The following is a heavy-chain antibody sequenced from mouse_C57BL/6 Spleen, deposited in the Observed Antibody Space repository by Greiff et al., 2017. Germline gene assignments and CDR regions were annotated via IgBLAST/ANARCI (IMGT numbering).Heavy chain of an antibody. D-gene: IGHD2-5*01. CDR1: GYTFTSYT. CDR3: ARSGSNYPYYAMDY. J-gene: IGHJ4*01. Sequence: QVQLQQSGAELARPGASVKMSCKASGYTFTSYTMHWVKQRPGQGLEWIGYINPSSGYTKYNQKFKDKATLTADKSSSTAYMQLSSLTSEDSAVYYCARSGSNYPYYAMDYWGQGTSVTVSS. CDR2: INPSSGYT. V-gene: IGHV1-4*01.